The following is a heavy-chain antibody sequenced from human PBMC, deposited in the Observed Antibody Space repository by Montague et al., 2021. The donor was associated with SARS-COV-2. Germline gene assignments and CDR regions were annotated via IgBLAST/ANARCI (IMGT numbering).Heavy chain of an antibody. V-gene: IGHV4-59*08. CDR3: ARHKAGEIGYSYGYKGQGYYFDY. CDR1: GGSISSYY. CDR2: IDYSGST. J-gene: IGHJ4*02. D-gene: IGHD5-18*01. Sequence: SETLSLTCTVSGGSISSYYWSWIRQPPGKGLEWIGYIDYSGSTNYNPPLKSRVTISVDTSKNQFSLKLSSVTAADTAVYYCARHKAGEIGYSYGYKGQGYYFDYWGQGTLVTVSS.